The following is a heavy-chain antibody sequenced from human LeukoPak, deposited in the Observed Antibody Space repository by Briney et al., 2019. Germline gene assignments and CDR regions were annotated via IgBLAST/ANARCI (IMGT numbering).Heavy chain of an antibody. CDR1: GYTFTGYY. V-gene: IGHV1-2*02. J-gene: IGHJ4*02. D-gene: IGHD1-1*01. Sequence: ASVKVSCKASGYTFTGYYMHWVRQAPGQGLEWMEWINPNSGATLYAQKFQGRVTMTRDTSINTAYMELSSLRSDDTAVYYCTRAKRVIFDYWGQGTLVTVSS. CDR2: INPNSGAT. CDR3: TRAKRVIFDY.